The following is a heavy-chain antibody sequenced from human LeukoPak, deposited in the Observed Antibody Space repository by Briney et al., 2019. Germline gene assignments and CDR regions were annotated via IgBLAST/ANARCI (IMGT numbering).Heavy chain of an antibody. CDR3: AKDWGEYFDYVWGSFTSFDS. V-gene: IGHV3-23*01. D-gene: IGHD3-16*01. Sequence: PGGSLRLSCAASGFTFSSYAMSWVRQALGKGLEWVSVISGSGGSTYSADSVKGRCTISRDNSKSTLYLQMNSLRAEDTAVYYCAKDWGEYFDYVWGSFTSFDSWGQGTLVTVSS. CDR2: ISGSGGST. J-gene: IGHJ4*02. CDR1: GFTFSSYA.